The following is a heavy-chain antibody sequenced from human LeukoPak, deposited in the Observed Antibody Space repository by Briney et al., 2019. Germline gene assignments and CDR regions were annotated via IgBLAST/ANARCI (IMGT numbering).Heavy chain of an antibody. V-gene: IGHV5-51*01. Sequence: GESLKISCKGSGYSFTSNWIGWVRQMPGKGLEWMGIIYPGDSDTRYSPSFQGQVTISADKSISTAYLQWSSLKASDTAMYYCARLLWLRYYYYGMDVWGQGTTVTVSS. CDR2: IYPGDSDT. CDR1: GYSFTSNW. J-gene: IGHJ6*02. CDR3: ARLLWLRYYYYGMDV. D-gene: IGHD5-12*01.